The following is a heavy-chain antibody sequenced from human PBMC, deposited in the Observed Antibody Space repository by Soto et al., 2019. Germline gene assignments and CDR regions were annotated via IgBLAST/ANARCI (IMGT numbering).Heavy chain of an antibody. CDR3: AIAAAGRLGNWFDP. CDR1: GGTFSSYA. D-gene: IGHD6-13*01. J-gene: IGHJ5*02. CDR2: IIPIFGTA. V-gene: IGHV1-69*01. Sequence: QVQLVQSGAEVKKPGSSVKVSCKASGGTFSSYAISWVRQAPGQGLELMGGIIPIFGTANYAQKFQGRVTITADESTSTDYMELRSLRYEDTAVYYCAIAAAGRLGNWFDPWGQGPLVTVSS.